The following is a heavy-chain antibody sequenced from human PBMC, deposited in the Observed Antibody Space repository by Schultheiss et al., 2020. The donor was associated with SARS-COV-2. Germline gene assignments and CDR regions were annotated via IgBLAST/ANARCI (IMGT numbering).Heavy chain of an antibody. Sequence: GGSLRLSCAASGFTFSSYGMHWVRQAPGKGLEWVAVIWYDGSNKYYADSVKGRFTISRDNSKNTLYLQMNSLRAEDTAVYYCAKAPIQLWLPNYYYYYMDVWGKGTTVTVSS. CDR3: AKAPIQLWLPNYYYYYMDV. V-gene: IGHV3-33*06. CDR1: GFTFSSYG. J-gene: IGHJ6*03. CDR2: IWYDGSNK. D-gene: IGHD5-18*01.